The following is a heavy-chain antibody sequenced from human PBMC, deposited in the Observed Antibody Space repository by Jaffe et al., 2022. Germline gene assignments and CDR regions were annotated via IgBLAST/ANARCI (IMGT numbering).Heavy chain of an antibody. V-gene: IGHV4-39*01. CDR2: IYYSGST. J-gene: IGHJ4*02. Sequence: QLQLQESGPGLVKPSETLSLTCTVSGGSISSSSYYWGWIRQPPGKGLEWIGSIYYSGSTYYNPSLKSRVTISVDTSKNQFSLKLSSVTAADTAVYYCARHAAAGTGHFDYWGQGTLVTVSS. D-gene: IGHD6-13*01. CDR3: ARHAAAGTGHFDY. CDR1: GGSISSSSYY.